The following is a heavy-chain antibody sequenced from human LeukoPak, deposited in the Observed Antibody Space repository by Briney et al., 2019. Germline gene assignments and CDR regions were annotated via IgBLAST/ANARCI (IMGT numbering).Heavy chain of an antibody. CDR3: ARVGPWVNPDYYYYYMDV. CDR2: ISSSSSYI. V-gene: IGHV3-21*01. CDR1: RFTFSSYS. D-gene: IGHD1-14*01. J-gene: IGHJ6*03. Sequence: GGSLRLSCAASRFTFSSYSMNWVRQAPGKGLERVSSISSSSSYIYYADSVKGGFTISRDNAKNSLYLQMNSLRAEDTAVYYCARVGPWVNPDYYYYYMDVWGKGTTVTVSS.